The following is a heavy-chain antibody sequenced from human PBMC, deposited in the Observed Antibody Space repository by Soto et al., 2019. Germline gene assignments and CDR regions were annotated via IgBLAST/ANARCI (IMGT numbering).Heavy chain of an antibody. CDR2: IIPAFGTA. V-gene: IGHV1-69*06. CDR3: ARGLDQPPVGLYFDT. D-gene: IGHD2-2*01. J-gene: IGHJ4*02. CDR1: GGTFNSYL. Sequence: QVQLVQSGAEVKNPGSSVKVSCKTSGGTFNSYLIDWVRQAPGQGLEWMGGIIPAFGTAKYAQKFQGRVTITADKSPTTAYMGLRTLTSDDTAVYYCARGLDQPPVGLYFDTWGQGTLVTVSS.